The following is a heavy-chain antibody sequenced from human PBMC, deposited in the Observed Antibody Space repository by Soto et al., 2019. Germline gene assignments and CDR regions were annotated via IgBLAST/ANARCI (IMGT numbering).Heavy chain of an antibody. CDR2: MFHSGST. V-gene: IGHV4-4*02. CDR3: AKNNGSAIDA. D-gene: IGHD1-20*01. Sequence: QVQLQESGPGLVKPSGTLSLTCVVSGASISDSHWWTWVRQPPGKGLEWIGEMFHSGSTRYNPTRKGRGTLSIDKSRAQSSLNLNSVTAADTAVYYVAKNNGSAIDAWGQGTAVPVSS. J-gene: IGHJ6*02. CDR1: GASISDSHW.